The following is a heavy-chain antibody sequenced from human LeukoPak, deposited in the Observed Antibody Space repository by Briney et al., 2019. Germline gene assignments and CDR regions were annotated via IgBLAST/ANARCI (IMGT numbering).Heavy chain of an antibody. Sequence: SETLSLTCAVYGGSFSGYYWSWIRQPPGKGLEWIGEINHSGSTNYNPSLKSRVTISVDTSKNQFSLKLRSVTAADTAVYYCARGPTGYMDVWGKGTTVTVSS. D-gene: IGHD4-17*01. CDR1: GGSFSGYY. J-gene: IGHJ6*03. V-gene: IGHV4-34*01. CDR3: ARGPTGYMDV. CDR2: INHSGST.